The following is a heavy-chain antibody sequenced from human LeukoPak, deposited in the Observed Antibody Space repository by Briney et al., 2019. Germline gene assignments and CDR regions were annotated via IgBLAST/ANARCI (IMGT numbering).Heavy chain of an antibody. CDR1: GDSVSTSSAA. CDR2: TYYRSKWYN. J-gene: IGHJ4*02. Sequence: SQTLSLTCAISGDSVSTSSAAWNWIRQSPSRGLEWLGRTYYRSKWYNDFAISVKGRITINPDTSNNQFSLQLNSVTPEDTAVYYCARDGSYFDCWGQGTLVTVSS. V-gene: IGHV6-1*01. CDR3: ARDGSYFDC.